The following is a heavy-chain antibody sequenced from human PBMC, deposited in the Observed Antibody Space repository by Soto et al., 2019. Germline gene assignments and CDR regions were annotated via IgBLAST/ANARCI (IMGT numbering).Heavy chain of an antibody. V-gene: IGHV3-30*18. CDR1: GFTFSSYG. J-gene: IGHJ5*02. Sequence: PGGSLRLSCAASGFTFSSYGMHWVRQAPGKGLEWVAVISYDGSNKYYADSVKGRFTISRDNSKNTLYLQMNSLRAEDTAVYYCAKDLWTGSGGSKPNWFDPWGQGTLVTVSS. CDR2: ISYDGSNK. D-gene: IGHD2-15*01. CDR3: AKDLWTGSGGSKPNWFDP.